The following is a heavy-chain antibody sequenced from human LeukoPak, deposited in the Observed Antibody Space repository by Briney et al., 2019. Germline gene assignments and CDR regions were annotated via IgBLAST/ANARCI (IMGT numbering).Heavy chain of an antibody. V-gene: IGHV3-66*01. J-gene: IGHJ3*02. D-gene: IGHD3-10*01. CDR2: IHPGGTI. CDR3: TREGVDVFDI. Sequence: GGSLRLSCAASGFTVSSKYMGWVRQAPGKGLEWVSVIHPGGTIYYADSVKGTFTISRDNTKNSLYLQMNSLRAEDTAVYYCTREGVDVFDIWGQGTMVTVSS. CDR1: GFTVSSKY.